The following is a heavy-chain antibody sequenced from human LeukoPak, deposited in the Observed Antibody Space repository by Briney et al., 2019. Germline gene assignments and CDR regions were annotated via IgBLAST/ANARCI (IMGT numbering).Heavy chain of an antibody. Sequence: KSGGSLRLSCAASGFTFSSYAMHWVRQAPGKGLEWVSSISSSSSYIYYADSVKGRFTIPRDNAKNSLYLQMNSLRAEDTAVYYCARDGGLLNYFDYWGQGTLVTVSS. V-gene: IGHV3-21*01. J-gene: IGHJ4*02. D-gene: IGHD3-16*01. CDR1: GFTFSSYA. CDR3: ARDGGLLNYFDY. CDR2: ISSSSSYI.